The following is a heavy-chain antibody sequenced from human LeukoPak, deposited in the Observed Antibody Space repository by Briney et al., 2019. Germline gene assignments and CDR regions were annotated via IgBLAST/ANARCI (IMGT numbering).Heavy chain of an antibody. J-gene: IGHJ4*02. CDR2: INYSGST. D-gene: IGHD5-18*01. V-gene: IGHV4-59*01. Sequence: PSETLSLTCTVSGGSIRGYYWSWIRQPPGKGLEWIAYINYSGSTNYNPSLKSRVAMSVDTSKNQFSLKFSSVTAADTAVYYCARLSDAALAGGYYFDYWGQGTLVTVSS. CDR3: ARLSDAALAGGYYFDY. CDR1: GGSIRGYY.